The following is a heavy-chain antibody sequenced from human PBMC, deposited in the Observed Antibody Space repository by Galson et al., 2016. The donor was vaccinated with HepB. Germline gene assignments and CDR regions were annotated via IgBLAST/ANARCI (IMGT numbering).Heavy chain of an antibody. D-gene: IGHD2-21*02. CDR2: ISVTSTYT. J-gene: IGHJ4*02. CDR3: ARDRGSYCGGDCSDYYFDY. Sequence: SLRLSCAASGFTFSDYYMSWIRQAPGKGLEWVSYISVTSTYTNYADSVKGRFTVSRDNAKNSLYLQMNTLRAEDTAIYSCARDRGSYCGGDCSDYYFDYWGQGTLVTVSS. V-gene: IGHV3-11*06. CDR1: GFTFSDYY.